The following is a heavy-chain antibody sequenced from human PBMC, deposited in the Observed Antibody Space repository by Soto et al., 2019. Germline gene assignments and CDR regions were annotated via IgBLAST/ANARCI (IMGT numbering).Heavy chain of an antibody. D-gene: IGHD3-22*01. CDR1: GYTFTSYG. CDR3: AIAHYDSSGYSPLHFQH. J-gene: IGHJ1*01. V-gene: IGHV1-3*01. CDR2: INAGNGNT. Sequence: ASVKVSCKASGYTFTSYGMHWVRQAPGQRLEWMGWINAGNGNTKYSQKFQGRVTITRDTSASTAYMELSSLRSEDTAVYYCAIAHYDSSGYSPLHFQHWGQGTLVTVSS.